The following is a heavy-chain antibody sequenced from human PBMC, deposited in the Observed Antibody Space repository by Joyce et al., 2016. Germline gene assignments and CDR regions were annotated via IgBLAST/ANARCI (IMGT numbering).Heavy chain of an antibody. CDR3: AHIVDPNFSGSGAFDS. Sequence: QITLKESGPTLVKPTETLTLTCGFSGFSLSSSGVGVAWVRQPPGKALEWLALIFWDEDEDYNPTLKTRLRSTMDSSRTRVVLTMTDVDPVDTATYFCAHIVDPNFSGSGAFDSWGQGTLVSVSS. J-gene: IGHJ4*02. CDR1: GFSLSSSGVG. D-gene: IGHD3-10*01. V-gene: IGHV2-5*02. CDR2: IFWDEDE.